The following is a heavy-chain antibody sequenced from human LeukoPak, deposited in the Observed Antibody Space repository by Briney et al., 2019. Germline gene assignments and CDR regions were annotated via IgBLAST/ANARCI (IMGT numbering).Heavy chain of an antibody. Sequence: ASVKVSCKASGYTFTSYGISRVRQAPGQGLEWMGWISAYNLNTNYPQKLQGRVTMTTDTSTSTAYMELRSLRSDDTAVYYCARGPLWFGDFPNFDYWGQGTLVTVSS. CDR1: GYTFTSYG. CDR3: ARGPLWFGDFPNFDY. D-gene: IGHD3-10*01. V-gene: IGHV1-18*01. CDR2: ISAYNLNT. J-gene: IGHJ4*02.